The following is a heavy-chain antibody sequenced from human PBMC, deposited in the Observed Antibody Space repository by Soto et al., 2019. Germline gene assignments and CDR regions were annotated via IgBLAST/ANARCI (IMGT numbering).Heavy chain of an antibody. Sequence: GASVNVSCKASGYAFTGFYIHWVRQAPGQGLEWMGWINPKNGGTNYAQRFRGRVIMTRDTATAYMELSSLKSDDTAVYYCARAFCSSRTCYLGPAMDVWGQGTTVTVSS. CDR3: ARAFCSSRTCYLGPAMDV. D-gene: IGHD2-2*01. CDR1: GYAFTGFY. CDR2: INPKNGGT. J-gene: IGHJ6*02. V-gene: IGHV1-2*02.